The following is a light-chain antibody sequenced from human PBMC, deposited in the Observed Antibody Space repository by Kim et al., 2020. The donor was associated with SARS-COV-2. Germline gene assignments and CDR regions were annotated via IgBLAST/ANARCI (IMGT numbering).Light chain of an antibody. CDR3: SSYAGSFSLV. Sequence: QSALIQPASVSGSPGQSITISCTGTSSDVGNYNRVSWYQQYPGKVPKLMIYDVSKWPSGVSNRFSGSKSGNTASLTISGLQAEDEAYYYCSSYAGSFSLVFGGGTQLTV. J-gene: IGLJ3*02. V-gene: IGLV2-23*02. CDR1: SSDVGNYNR. CDR2: DVS.